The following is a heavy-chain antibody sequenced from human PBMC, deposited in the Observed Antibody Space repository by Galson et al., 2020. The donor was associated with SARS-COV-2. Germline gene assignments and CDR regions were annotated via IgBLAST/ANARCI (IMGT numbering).Heavy chain of an antibody. CDR2: IYSSGST. V-gene: IGHV4-4*07. CDR1: GGSISRYY. D-gene: IGHD6-19*01. J-gene: IGHJ4*02. Sequence: SQTLSLTCTFSGGSISRYYWRWIRQPAGKGLEWIGRIYSSGSTNYNPSLKSRVTMSVDTSKNQFSLRLSSVTAADRAVYYCAGEVPGQYSRGWKAYYFDYWGQGILVTVAS. CDR3: AGEVPGQYSRGWKAYYFDY.